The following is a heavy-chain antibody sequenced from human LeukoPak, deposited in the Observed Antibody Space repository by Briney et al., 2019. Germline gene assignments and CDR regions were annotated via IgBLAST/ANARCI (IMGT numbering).Heavy chain of an antibody. CDR1: GYSISSGYY. D-gene: IGHD4-23*01. Sequence: SETLSLTCAVSGYSISSGYYWGWIRQPPGEGLEWIGSIYHSGSTYYNPSLKSRVTISVDTSKNQFSLKLSSVTAACTAVYYRARMVDEYGGGSLFMDVWGKGTTVTVSS. CDR3: ARMVDEYGGGSLFMDV. V-gene: IGHV4-38-2*01. J-gene: IGHJ6*03. CDR2: IYHSGST.